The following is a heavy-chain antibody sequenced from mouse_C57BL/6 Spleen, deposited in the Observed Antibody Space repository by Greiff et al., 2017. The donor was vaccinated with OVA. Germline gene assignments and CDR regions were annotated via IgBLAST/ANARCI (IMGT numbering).Heavy chain of an antibody. D-gene: IGHD5-1*01. J-gene: IGHJ4*01. CDR3: ARYLYHYAMDY. CDR1: GYTFTRYW. Sequence: QVQLQQPGAELVKPGASVKLSCKASGYTFTRYWMHWVKQRPGQGLEWIGMIHPNSGSTNYNEKFKSKATLTVDKSSSTAYMQLSSLTTEDSAVYYCARYLYHYAMDYWGQGTSVTVSS. V-gene: IGHV1-64*01. CDR2: IHPNSGST.